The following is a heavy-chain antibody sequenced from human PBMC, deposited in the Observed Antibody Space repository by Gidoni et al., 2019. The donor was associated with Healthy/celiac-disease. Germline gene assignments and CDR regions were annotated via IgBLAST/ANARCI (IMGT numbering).Heavy chain of an antibody. D-gene: IGHD3-10*01. V-gene: IGHV4-39*07. CDR1: CGSLSSSRYY. CDR3: ARDGPRGGMDV. CDR2: IYYSGST. Sequence: QLHLQESGPGLVKPSETLSLTCTVSCGSLSSSRYYWGWIRPPPGKGLEWIGSIYYSGSTYYNPSLKSRVIISVDTSKNQFSLKLSSVTAADTAVYYCARDGPRGGMDVWGQGTTVTVSS. J-gene: IGHJ6*02.